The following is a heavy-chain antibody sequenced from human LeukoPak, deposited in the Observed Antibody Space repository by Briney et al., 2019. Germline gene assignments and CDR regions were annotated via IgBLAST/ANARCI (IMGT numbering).Heavy chain of an antibody. V-gene: IGHV3-23*01. CDR1: GFTFSSYA. Sequence: PGGSLRLSCAASGFTFSSYAMSWVRQAPGKGLEWVSAISGSGGSTYYADSVKGRFTISRDNSKNTLYLQMNSLRAEDTAVYYCTTDRGEYYYDSSGYPSDYWGQGTLVTVSS. CDR2: ISGSGGST. CDR3: TTDRGEYYYDSSGYPSDY. J-gene: IGHJ4*02. D-gene: IGHD3-22*01.